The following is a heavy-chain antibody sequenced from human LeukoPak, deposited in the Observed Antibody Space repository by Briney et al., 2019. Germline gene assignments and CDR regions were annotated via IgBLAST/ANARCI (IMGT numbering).Heavy chain of an antibody. CDR3: ARSGVPQR. V-gene: IGHV4-61*09. CDR1: GGSFSSDIYC. J-gene: IGHJ4*02. Sequence: SQTLSLTCTVSGGSFSSDIYCWSWIRQPAGKGLEWIGHICTSGSTRYSPSLKSRVTISVDTSKNQFSLNLSSVTAADTAVYYCARSGVPQRWGQGTLVTVSS. D-gene: IGHD7-27*01. CDR2: ICTSGST.